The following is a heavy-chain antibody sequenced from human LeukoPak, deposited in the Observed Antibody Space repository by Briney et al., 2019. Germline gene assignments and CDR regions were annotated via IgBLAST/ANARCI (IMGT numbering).Heavy chain of an antibody. CDR3: ARWGRRDGPPFDY. Sequence: GESLKVSCKASGYTFTSYDINWVRQATGQGLEWMGWMNPNSGNTGYAQKFQGRVTITRNTSISTAYMELSSLRSEDTAVYYCARWGRRDGPPFDYWGQGTLVTVSS. CDR2: MNPNSGNT. D-gene: IGHD5-24*01. J-gene: IGHJ4*02. CDR1: GYTFTSYD. V-gene: IGHV1-8*03.